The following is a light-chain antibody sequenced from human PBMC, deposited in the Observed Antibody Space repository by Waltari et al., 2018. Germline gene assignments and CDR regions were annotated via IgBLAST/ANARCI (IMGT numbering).Light chain of an antibody. CDR2: AAS. Sequence: DIQMTQPPSSVSSSVGDTVTITCRACQRITSWLAWYQQKTGKAPKLLIYAASSLQSGVPSRFSGSGSGADFTLTISSLQPEDFATYYCQQADSLPLTFGGGTKVEIK. CDR3: QQADSLPLT. V-gene: IGKV1D-12*01. CDR1: QRITSW. J-gene: IGKJ4*01.